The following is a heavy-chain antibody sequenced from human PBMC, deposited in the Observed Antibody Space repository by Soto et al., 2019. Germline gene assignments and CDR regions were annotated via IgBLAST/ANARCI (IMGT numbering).Heavy chain of an antibody. D-gene: IGHD3-10*01. V-gene: IGHV1-8*01. CDR2: VNPNNGDT. Sequence: QVQLVQSGAELKQPGASVKVSCKASGYTFSNYDMNWVRQATGQGPEWIGWVNPNNGDTGYAQKFQGRVTLTTDISTTTAYMDLTSLRSEDTAIYYCAKVSRKGSAIDFDYWGQGTLITVSS. J-gene: IGHJ4*02. CDR3: AKVSRKGSAIDFDY. CDR1: GYTFSNYD.